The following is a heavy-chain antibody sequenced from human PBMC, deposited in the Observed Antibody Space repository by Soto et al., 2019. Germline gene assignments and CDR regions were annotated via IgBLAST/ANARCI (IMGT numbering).Heavy chain of an antibody. V-gene: IGHV1-8*01. D-gene: IGHD6-6*01. J-gene: IGHJ3*02. Sequence: GASVKGSCKASGYTFTSYDINWVRQATGQGLEWMGWMNPNSGNTGYAQKFQGRVTMTRNTSISTAYMELSSLRSEDAAVYYCARAVSQEGSYAFDIWGQGTMVTVSS. CDR2: MNPNSGNT. CDR1: GYTFTSYD. CDR3: ARAVSQEGSYAFDI.